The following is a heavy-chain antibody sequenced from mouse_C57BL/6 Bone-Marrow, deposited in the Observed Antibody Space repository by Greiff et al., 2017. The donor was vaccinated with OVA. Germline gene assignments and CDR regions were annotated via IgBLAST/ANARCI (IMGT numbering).Heavy chain of an antibody. V-gene: IGHV1-81*01. CDR1: GYTFTSYG. CDR2: IYPRSGNT. Sequence: QVQLQQSGAELARPGASVKLSCKASGYTFTSYGISWVKQRTGKGLEWIGEIYPRSGNTYYNEKFKGTATLTADKSSSTAYMELRSLTSEDSAVYFCARDCGSSYDWYFDVWGTGTTVTVSS. J-gene: IGHJ1*03. D-gene: IGHD1-1*01. CDR3: ARDCGSSYDWYFDV.